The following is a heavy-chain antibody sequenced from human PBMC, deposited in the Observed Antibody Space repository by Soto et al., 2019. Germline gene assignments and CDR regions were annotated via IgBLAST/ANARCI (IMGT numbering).Heavy chain of an antibody. D-gene: IGHD4-17*01. Sequence: SETLSLTCSVSGGSIRSYYWSWFRQPAGKGLEWLGRIYSTGGTNYNPSLKNRVIMSVDRSKNQFSLKLNSVTAADTAVYYCAREARDDYGDFDDYWGQGTLVTVSS. CDR3: AREARDDYGDFDDY. V-gene: IGHV4-4*07. J-gene: IGHJ4*02. CDR1: GGSIRSYY. CDR2: IYSTGGT.